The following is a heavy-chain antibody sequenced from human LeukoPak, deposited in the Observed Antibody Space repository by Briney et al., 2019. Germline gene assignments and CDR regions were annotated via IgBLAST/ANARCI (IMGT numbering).Heavy chain of an antibody. CDR3: AKGVAVAGTYFQH. CDR2: ISDDGSNK. D-gene: IGHD6-19*01. Sequence: GGSLRLSCAASGFSFSNYGMHWVRQAPGKGLEWVAVISDDGSNKYYADSVKGRFTISRDNSKNTLYLQMNSLRTEDTAMYYCAKGVAVAGTYFQHWGQGTLVTVSS. CDR1: GFSFSNYG. V-gene: IGHV3-30*18. J-gene: IGHJ1*01.